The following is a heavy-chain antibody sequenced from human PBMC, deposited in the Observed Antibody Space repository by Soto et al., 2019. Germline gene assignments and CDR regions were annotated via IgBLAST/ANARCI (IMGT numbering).Heavy chain of an antibody. CDR2: INHSGST. J-gene: IGHJ4*02. CDR3: ARKKSVVWWPTTSPFDY. CDR1: GGSFSGYY. D-gene: IGHD5-12*01. V-gene: IGHV4-34*01. Sequence: SETLSLTCTVYGGSFSGYYWSWIRQPPGKGLEWIGEINHSGSTNYNPSLKSRVTISVDTSKNQFSLKLSSVTAADTAVYYCARKKSVVWWPTTSPFDYWGQGTLVTVSS.